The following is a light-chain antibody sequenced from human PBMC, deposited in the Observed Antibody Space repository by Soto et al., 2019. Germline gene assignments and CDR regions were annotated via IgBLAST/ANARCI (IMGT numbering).Light chain of an antibody. Sequence: QPVLAQPPSVSGAPGQRVTISCTGSSSNIGAGYGVHWYQQLPGTAPKLLIYGNSNRPSGVPDRFSGSKSGTSASLAITGIQAEDEPDYHCQSYDSSLSGGVFGGGTKLTVL. CDR3: QSYDSSLSGGV. J-gene: IGLJ3*02. CDR2: GNS. V-gene: IGLV1-40*01. CDR1: SSNIGAGYG.